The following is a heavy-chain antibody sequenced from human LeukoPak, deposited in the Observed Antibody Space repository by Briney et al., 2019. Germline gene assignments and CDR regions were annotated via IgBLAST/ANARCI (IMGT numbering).Heavy chain of an antibody. CDR2: IIPIFGTA. CDR1: GGTFSSYA. V-gene: IGHV1-69*13. J-gene: IGHJ6*03. Sequence: GASVKVSCKASGGTFSSYAISWVRQAPGQGLDWMGGIIPIFGTANYAQKFQGRVTITAGESTSTAYMELSSLRSEDTAVYYCARGHDSSGYLYYYYYMDVWGKGTTVTVSS. CDR3: ARGHDSSGYLYYYYYMDV. D-gene: IGHD3-22*01.